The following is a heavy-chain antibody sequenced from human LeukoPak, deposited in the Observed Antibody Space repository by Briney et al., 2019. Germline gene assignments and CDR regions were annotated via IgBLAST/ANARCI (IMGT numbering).Heavy chain of an antibody. V-gene: IGHV3-73*01. CDR2: IRSKANSYAT. Sequence: GGSLKLSCAASGFTFSGSAMHWVRQASGKGLEWVGRIRSKANSYATAYAASVKGRFTISRDDSKNTAYLQMNSLKTEDTAVYYYARERGQYQLPHQLYNWFDPWGQGTLVTVSS. CDR1: GFTFSGSA. J-gene: IGHJ5*02. CDR3: ARERGQYQLPHQLYNWFDP. D-gene: IGHD2-2*01.